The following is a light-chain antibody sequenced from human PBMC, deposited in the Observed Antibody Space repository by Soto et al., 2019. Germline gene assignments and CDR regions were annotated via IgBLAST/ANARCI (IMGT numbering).Light chain of an antibody. V-gene: IGKV3-11*01. CDR3: QQRSNWPPNLT. Sequence: EIVLTQSPATLSLSPGERATLSCRASQSVSSYLAWYQQKPGQAPRLLIYDASNSATGIPARFRGSGSGTDFTLTISSLEPEDFAGYYGQQRSNWPPNLTFGGGTKVEIK. CDR1: QSVSSY. J-gene: IGKJ4*01. CDR2: DAS.